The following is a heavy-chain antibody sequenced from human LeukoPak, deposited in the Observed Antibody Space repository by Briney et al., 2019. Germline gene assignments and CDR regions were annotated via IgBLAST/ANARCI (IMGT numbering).Heavy chain of an antibody. CDR3: AKFRSYYVPLDAFDI. CDR1: GFTFSSYG. J-gene: IGHJ3*02. D-gene: IGHD1-26*01. Sequence: GGSLRLSCAASGFTFSSYGMHWVRQAPGKGLEWVAVISYDGSNKYYADSVKGRFTISRDNSKNTLYLQMNSLRAEDTAVYYCAKFRSYYVPLDAFDIWGQGTMVTVSS. CDR2: ISYDGSNK. V-gene: IGHV3-30*18.